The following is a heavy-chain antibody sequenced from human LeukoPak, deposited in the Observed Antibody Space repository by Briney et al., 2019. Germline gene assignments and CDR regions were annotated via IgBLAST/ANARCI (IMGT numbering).Heavy chain of an antibody. CDR1: GFTFSSYA. D-gene: IGHD6-13*01. CDR3: AKDSSSWYLVLNWFDP. CDR2: ISGSGSST. Sequence: GGSLRLSCAASGFTFSSYAMSWVRQAPGKGLEWVSAISGSGSSTYYADSVKGRFTISRDNSKNTLYLQMNSLRAEDTAVYYCAKDSSSWYLVLNWFDPWGQGTLVTVSS. J-gene: IGHJ5*02. V-gene: IGHV3-23*01.